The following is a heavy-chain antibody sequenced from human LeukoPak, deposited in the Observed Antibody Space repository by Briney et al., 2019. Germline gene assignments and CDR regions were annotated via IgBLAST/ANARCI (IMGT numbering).Heavy chain of an antibody. CDR2: IYYSGST. CDR3: ATFHWGYYYYMDV. V-gene: IGHV4-39*07. J-gene: IGHJ6*03. Sequence: KTSETLSLTCTVSGGSISSSSYYWGWIRQPPGKGLEWIGSIYYSGSTYYNPSLKSRVTISVDTSKNQFSLKLSSVTAADTAVYYCATFHWGYYYYMDVWGKGTTVTVSS. D-gene: IGHD7-27*01. CDR1: GGSISSSSYY.